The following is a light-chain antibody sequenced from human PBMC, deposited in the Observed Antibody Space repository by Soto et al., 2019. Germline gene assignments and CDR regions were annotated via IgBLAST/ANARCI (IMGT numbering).Light chain of an antibody. J-gene: IGKJ5*01. CDR3: QQYDDLPIT. CDR1: QDISHY. CDR2: DAS. Sequence: IQMTQSPAPLSASVGDTATITFQASQDISHYLNWYQQKPGKALKLLIYDASNLHPGVTSRFRGSGSGTEFSFNITSLQPEDVAPYYCQQYDDLPITFGQGTRLEIK. V-gene: IGKV1-33*01.